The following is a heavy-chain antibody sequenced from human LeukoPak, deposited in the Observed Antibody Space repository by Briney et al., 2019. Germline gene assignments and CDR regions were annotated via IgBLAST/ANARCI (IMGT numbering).Heavy chain of an antibody. D-gene: IGHD3-22*01. CDR1: GFSFSDYS. Sequence: GGSLRLSCAASGFSFSDYSMNWVRQAPGKGLEWVSFISSYSTYIYYADSLKGRFTISRDNAKNPLYLQMNSLRAEDTAVYHCARDSFAGYDSSGYSSYDYWGQGTLVTVSS. CDR2: ISSYSTYI. CDR3: ARDSFAGYDSSGYSSYDY. J-gene: IGHJ4*02. V-gene: IGHV3-21*01.